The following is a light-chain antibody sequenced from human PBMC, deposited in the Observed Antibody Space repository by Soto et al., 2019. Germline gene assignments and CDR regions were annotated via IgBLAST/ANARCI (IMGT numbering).Light chain of an antibody. CDR2: GAS. J-gene: IGKJ5*01. CDR3: QQDKNWPIT. Sequence: EIVMTQSPATLSVSPGERATLSCRASQNILSNLAWYQQKPGQAPRLLIYGASTRSTGIPARFSGSGSGTEFTLTISSLQSEDFEIYYCQQDKNWPITFGQGTRLEIK. CDR1: QNILSN. V-gene: IGKV3-15*01.